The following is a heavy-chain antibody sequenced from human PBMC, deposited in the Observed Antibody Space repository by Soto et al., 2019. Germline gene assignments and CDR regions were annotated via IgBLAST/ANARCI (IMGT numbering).Heavy chain of an antibody. CDR1: GFTFSSYA. CDR2: ISGSGGST. CDR3: AKSSRPDDYYDSSGYYHYYYGMDV. Sequence: VGSLRLSCAASGFTFSSYAMSWVRQAPGKGLEWVSAISGSGGSTYYADSVKGRFTISRDNSKNTLYLQMNSLRAEDTAVYYCAKSSRPDDYYDSSGYYHYYYGMDVWGQGTTVTVSS. J-gene: IGHJ6*02. V-gene: IGHV3-23*01. D-gene: IGHD3-22*01.